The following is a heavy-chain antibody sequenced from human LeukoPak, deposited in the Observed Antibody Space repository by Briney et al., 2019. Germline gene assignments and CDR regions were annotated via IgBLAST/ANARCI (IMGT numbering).Heavy chain of an antibody. CDR2: IIPIFGTA. J-gene: IGHJ3*02. V-gene: IGHV1-69*05. CDR3: ARRLTGSDAFDI. D-gene: IGHD7-27*01. Sequence: VASVKVSCKASGGTFSSYAISWVRQAPGQGLEWMGRIIPIFGTANYAQKFQGRVTITTDESTSTAYMEPSSLRSEDTAVYYCARRLTGSDAFDIWGQGTMVTVSS. CDR1: GGTFSSYA.